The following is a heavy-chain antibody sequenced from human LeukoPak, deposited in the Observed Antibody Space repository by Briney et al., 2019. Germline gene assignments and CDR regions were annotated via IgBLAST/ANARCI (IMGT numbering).Heavy chain of an antibody. CDR1: GVSISSYY. CDR2: IYYSGST. J-gene: IGHJ5*02. Sequence: KASETLSLTCSVSGVSISSYYWSWIRQPPGKGLEWIGYIYYSGSTNYNPSLTSRVTMSVDTSNNQFSLKLSSVTAADTAVYYCARAPHYDLVWFDPWGQGTLVTVSS. V-gene: IGHV4-59*08. D-gene: IGHD3-3*01. CDR3: ARAPHYDLVWFDP.